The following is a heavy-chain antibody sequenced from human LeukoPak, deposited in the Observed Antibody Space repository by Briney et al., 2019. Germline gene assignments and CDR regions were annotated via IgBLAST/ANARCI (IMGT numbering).Heavy chain of an antibody. CDR1: GGSISSYY. V-gene: IGHV4-59*01. CDR2: IYYSGST. D-gene: IGHD3-10*01. Sequence: SETLSLTCTVSGGSISSYYWSWIRQPPGKGLEWIGYIYYSGSTNYNPSLKSRVTISVDTSKNQFSLKLSSVTAADTAVYYCARGPIYGSGSYYKGPFDPWGQGTLVTVSS. J-gene: IGHJ5*02. CDR3: ARGPIYGSGSYYKGPFDP.